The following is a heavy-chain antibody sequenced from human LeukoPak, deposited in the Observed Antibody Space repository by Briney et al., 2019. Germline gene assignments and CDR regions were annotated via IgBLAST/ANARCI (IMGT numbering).Heavy chain of an antibody. J-gene: IGHJ4*02. CDR3: VRGGYYDILTGYLNY. V-gene: IGHV1-2*02. Sequence: ASVKVSCKASGYTFTGYYMHWVRQAPGQGLEWMGWINPNSGGTNYAQKFQGRVTMTRETSISTAYMGLSRLRSDDTAVYYCVRGGYYDILTGYLNYWGQGTLVTVSS. D-gene: IGHD3-9*01. CDR1: GYTFTGYY. CDR2: INPNSGGT.